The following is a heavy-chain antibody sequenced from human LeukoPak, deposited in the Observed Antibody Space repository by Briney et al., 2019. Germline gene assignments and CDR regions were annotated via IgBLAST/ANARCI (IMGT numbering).Heavy chain of an antibody. Sequence: PGGSLRLSCTASGFTVSSNYMSWVRQAPGKGLEWVSVIYSGGNTYYADSVRGRFTISRDNSKNTVFLQMNSLRADDTAVYYCASGTTLVQGVILYYWGQGTLVTVSS. J-gene: IGHJ4*02. CDR1: GFTVSSNY. V-gene: IGHV3-53*01. D-gene: IGHD3-10*01. CDR3: ASGTTLVQGVILYY. CDR2: IYSGGNT.